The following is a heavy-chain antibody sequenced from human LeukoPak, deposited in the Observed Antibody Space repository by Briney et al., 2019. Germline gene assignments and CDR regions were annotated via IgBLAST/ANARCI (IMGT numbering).Heavy chain of an antibody. CDR2: ISYDGSNK. Sequence: GGSLRLSCAASGFTFSSYAMHWVRQAPGKGLEWVAVISYDGSNKYYADSVKGRFTISRDNSKNTLYLQMNSLRAEDTAVYYCAKKSSADFWSGDAFDIWGQGTMVTVSS. CDR3: AKKSSADFWSGDAFDI. D-gene: IGHD3-3*01. V-gene: IGHV3-30-3*02. CDR1: GFTFSSYA. J-gene: IGHJ3*02.